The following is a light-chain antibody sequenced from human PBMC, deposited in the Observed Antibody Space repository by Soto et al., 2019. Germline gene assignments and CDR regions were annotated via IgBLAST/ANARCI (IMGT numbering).Light chain of an antibody. Sequence: QSALTQPASVSGSPGQSITISCTGTSSDVGGYNYVSWYQQHPGKAPKLMIYEVSNRPSGVSNRFSGSKSGNTASLTISGLQAEDEADYYCSSYTRSSPYVFGTGNKVT. CDR2: EVS. V-gene: IGLV2-14*01. J-gene: IGLJ1*01. CDR1: SSDVGGYNY. CDR3: SSYTRSSPYV.